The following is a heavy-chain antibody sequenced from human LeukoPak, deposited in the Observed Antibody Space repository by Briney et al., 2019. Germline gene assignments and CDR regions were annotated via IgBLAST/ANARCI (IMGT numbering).Heavy chain of an antibody. V-gene: IGHV1-2*02. J-gene: IGHJ4*02. CDR2: LNPNSGDT. CDR1: GYTFIDYY. CDR3: ARGRNIEMTTMSGGSDY. D-gene: IGHD5-24*01. Sequence: ASVKVSCKASGYTFIDYYMHWVRQPPGQGLEWMGWLNPNSGDTNYAQKFQGRVTMTRDSSISTAYMDLSDLRSDDTAVYSCARGRNIEMTTMSGGSDYWGQGTLVTVSS.